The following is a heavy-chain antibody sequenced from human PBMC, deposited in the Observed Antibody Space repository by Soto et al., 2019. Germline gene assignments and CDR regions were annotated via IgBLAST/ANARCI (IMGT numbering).Heavy chain of an antibody. V-gene: IGHV4-39*01. Sequence: SETLSLTCTVSGGSISSSSYCWGWIRQPPGKGLEWIGSIYYSGSTYYNPSLKSRVTISVDTSKNQFSLKLSSVTAADTAVYYCARQVASMVGYYYYGMDVWGQGTTVTVSS. CDR1: GGSISSSSYC. D-gene: IGHD2-15*01. J-gene: IGHJ6*02. CDR3: ARQVASMVGYYYYGMDV. CDR2: IYYSGST.